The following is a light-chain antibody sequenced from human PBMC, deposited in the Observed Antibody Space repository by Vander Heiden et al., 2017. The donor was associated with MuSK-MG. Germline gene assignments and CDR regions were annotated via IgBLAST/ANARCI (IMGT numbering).Light chain of an antibody. J-gene: IGKJ4*01. V-gene: IGKV3-11*01. CDR3: QRRSNWALT. CDR1: QSVSSY. CDR2: DAS. Sequence: EIVLTQSPATLSLSPGERATLSCRASQSVSSYLAWYQQKPGQAPRLLIYDASNRATGIPARFSGSGSGTDFTLTMSSLEPEDFAVYYCQRRSNWALTFGGGTKVEIK.